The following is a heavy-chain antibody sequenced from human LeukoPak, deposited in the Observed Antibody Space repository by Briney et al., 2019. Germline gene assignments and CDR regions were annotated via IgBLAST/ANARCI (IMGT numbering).Heavy chain of an antibody. J-gene: IGHJ3*02. D-gene: IGHD6-19*01. CDR2: IYPGDSDT. CDR1: GYSFTSYW. V-gene: IGHV5-51*01. Sequence: GESLKISCKGSGYSFTSYWIGWVRQMPGKGLGWMGIIYPGDSDTRYSPSFQGQVTISADKSISTAYLQWSSLKASDTAMYYCARHDKGEQWLGAFDIWGQGTMVTVSS. CDR3: ARHDKGEQWLGAFDI.